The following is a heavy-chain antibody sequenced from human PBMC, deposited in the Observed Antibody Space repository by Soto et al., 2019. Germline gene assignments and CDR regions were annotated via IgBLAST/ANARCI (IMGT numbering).Heavy chain of an antibody. CDR1: GFTFRNYA. Sequence: PGGSLRLSCAASGFTFRNYAMSWVRQAPGKGLEWVSAISTSGGDTYYADSVKGRFTISRDNSKNTLYLQMNSLTAADTAVYYCARGRWLRQSFDYWGQGTLVTVSS. CDR3: ARGRWLRQSFDY. V-gene: IGHV3-23*01. J-gene: IGHJ4*02. D-gene: IGHD5-12*01. CDR2: ISTSGGDT.